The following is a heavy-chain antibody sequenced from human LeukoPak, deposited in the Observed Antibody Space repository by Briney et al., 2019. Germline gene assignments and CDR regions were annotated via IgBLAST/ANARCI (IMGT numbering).Heavy chain of an antibody. Sequence: KPSETLSLTCTVSGGSISSYYWSWIRQPPGKGLEWIGYIYYSGSTNYNPSLKSRVTISVDTSKNQFSLKLSSVTAADTAVYYCARGQTSIAARPLDYWGQGTLVTVSS. V-gene: IGHV4-59*01. CDR3: ARGQTSIAARPLDY. D-gene: IGHD6-6*01. CDR2: IYYSGST. J-gene: IGHJ4*02. CDR1: GGSISSYY.